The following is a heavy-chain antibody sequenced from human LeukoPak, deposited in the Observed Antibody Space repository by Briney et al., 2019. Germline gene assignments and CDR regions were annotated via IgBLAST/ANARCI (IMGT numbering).Heavy chain of an antibody. CDR2: ISSSSRTI. J-gene: IGHJ4*02. V-gene: IGHV3-48*02. D-gene: IGHD7-27*01. CDR3: ARTSGLGRFDY. Sequence: GGSLRLACAASGFTFSSFSAHWVRQAPGKGLEWVSYISSSSRTIYYADSVKGRFTISRDNAKNSLYLQMNSLRDKDTAVYYCARTSGLGRFDYWGQGTLVTVSS. CDR1: GFTFSSFS.